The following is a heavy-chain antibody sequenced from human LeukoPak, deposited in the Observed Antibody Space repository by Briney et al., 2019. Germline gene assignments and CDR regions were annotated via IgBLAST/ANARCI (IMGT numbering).Heavy chain of an antibody. V-gene: IGHV1-2*02. J-gene: IGHJ4*02. CDR3: ARFVVGATTGFNY. CDR1: GYTFTGYY. D-gene: IGHD1-26*01. Sequence: ASVKVSCKASGYTFTGYYMHWVRQAPGQGLEWMGWINPNSGGTNYAQKFQGRVTMTRDTSISTAYMELSRLRSDDTAVYYCARFVVGATTGFNYWGQGTLVTVSS. CDR2: INPNSGGT.